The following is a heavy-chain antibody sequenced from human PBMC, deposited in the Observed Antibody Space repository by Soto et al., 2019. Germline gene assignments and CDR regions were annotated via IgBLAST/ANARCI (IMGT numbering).Heavy chain of an antibody. J-gene: IGHJ6*03. CDR1: GGSFSGYY. D-gene: IGHD2-21*02. Sequence: SETLSLTCAVYGGSFSGYYWSWIRQPPGKGLEWIGEINHSGSTNYNPSLKSRVTISVDTSKNQFSLKLSSVTAADSAVYYCARDRIRWRLHYYYYMDVWGKGTTVTVSS. CDR2: INHSGST. CDR3: ARDRIRWRLHYYYYMDV. V-gene: IGHV4-34*01.